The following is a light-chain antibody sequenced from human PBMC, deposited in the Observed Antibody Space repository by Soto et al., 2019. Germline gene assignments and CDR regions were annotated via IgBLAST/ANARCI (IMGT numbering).Light chain of an antibody. J-gene: IGKJ1*01. Sequence: EIVLTPSPGTLSLGERATLSCRTSPSVSNTFLAWYQQKPGQAPRLLIYGASSRATGIACRFSGSGSETDFTLTISRLETEDFGVYYCQQYATSPPRTFGQGSKGDIE. CDR3: QQYATSPPRT. CDR1: PSVSNTF. CDR2: GAS. V-gene: IGKV3-20*01.